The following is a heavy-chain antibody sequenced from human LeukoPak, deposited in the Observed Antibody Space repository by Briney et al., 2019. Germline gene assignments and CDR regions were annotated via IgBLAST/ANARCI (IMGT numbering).Heavy chain of an antibody. D-gene: IGHD3-10*02. Sequence: GGSLRLSCAASGFTFSSYEMNWVRQAPGKGLEWISYISSSGGLIYYADSVKGRFTISRDNAKKSLYLQMNSLRAEDTAVYYCAELGITMIGGVWGKGTTVTISS. V-gene: IGHV3-48*03. CDR1: GFTFSSYE. J-gene: IGHJ6*04. CDR2: ISSSGGLI. CDR3: AELGITMIGGV.